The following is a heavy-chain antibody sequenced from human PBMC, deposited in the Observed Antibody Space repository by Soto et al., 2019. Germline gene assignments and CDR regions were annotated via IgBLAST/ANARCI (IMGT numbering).Heavy chain of an antibody. CDR3: AIGFGGFHYYYGLDV. Sequence: TSETLSLTCTVSGGSISSGGYYWSWIRQHPGKGLEWIGYIYYSGSTYYNPSLKSRVTISVDTSKNQFSLKLSSVTAADTAVYYCAIGFGGFHYYYGLDVWGQGTTVTVSS. D-gene: IGHD3-16*01. CDR2: IYYSGST. J-gene: IGHJ6*02. CDR1: GGSISSGGYY. V-gene: IGHV4-31*03.